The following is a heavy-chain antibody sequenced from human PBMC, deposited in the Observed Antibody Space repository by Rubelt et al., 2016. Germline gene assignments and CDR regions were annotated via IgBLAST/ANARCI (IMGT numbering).Heavy chain of an antibody. Sequence: QVQLVQSGAVLKKPGASVKVSCKVSGDTLRVFSIHWVRQAPGQGLEWMGIINPSGGSTSYAQKFPGRVTMTRDTSTSPVYMELSSLRSEDTAVYYCARAASTVTTLLDLGYWGQGTLVTVSS. V-gene: IGHV1-46*01. D-gene: IGHD4-17*01. CDR3: ARAASTVTTLLDLGY. J-gene: IGHJ4*02. CDR2: INPSGGST. CDR1: GDTLRVFS.